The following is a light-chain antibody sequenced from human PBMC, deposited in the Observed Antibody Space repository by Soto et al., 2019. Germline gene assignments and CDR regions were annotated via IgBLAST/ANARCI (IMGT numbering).Light chain of an antibody. V-gene: IGKV3-15*01. CDR2: GAS. J-gene: IGKJ1*01. CDR1: QSVSSN. CDR3: QHYNNWPPWT. Sequence: EIVMTQSPATLSVSPGDRATLSCRASQSVSSNLAWYRQKPGQAPRLLIYGASTRATGIPARFSGSGSGTEFTLTISSLQSEDFAVYYCQHYNNWPPWTFGPGTKVDIK.